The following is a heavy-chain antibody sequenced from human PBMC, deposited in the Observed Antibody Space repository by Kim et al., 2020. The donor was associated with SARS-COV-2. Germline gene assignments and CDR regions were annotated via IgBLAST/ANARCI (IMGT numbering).Heavy chain of an antibody. J-gene: IGHJ4*02. D-gene: IGHD6-19*01. Sequence: STIYYADSVKGRFTISRDNAKNSLYLQMNSLRDEDTAVYYCAREAVAGDYWGQGTLVTVSS. CDR2: STI. V-gene: IGHV3-48*02. CDR3: AREAVAGDY.